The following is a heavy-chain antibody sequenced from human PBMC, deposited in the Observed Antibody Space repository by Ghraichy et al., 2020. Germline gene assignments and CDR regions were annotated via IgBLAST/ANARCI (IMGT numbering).Heavy chain of an antibody. CDR1: GYTFTGYY. J-gene: IGHJ4*02. CDR2: INPNSGGT. D-gene: IGHD5-18*01. V-gene: IGHV1-2*02. CDR3: ARDPYTAMVQYYFDY. Sequence: ASVKVSCKASGYTFTGYYMHWVRQAPGQGLEWMGWINPNSGGTNYAQKFQGRVTMTRDTSISTAYMELSRLRSDDTAVYYCARDPYTAMVQYYFDYWGQGTLVTVSS.